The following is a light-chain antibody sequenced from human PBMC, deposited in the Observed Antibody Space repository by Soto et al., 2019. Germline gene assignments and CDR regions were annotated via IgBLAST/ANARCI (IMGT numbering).Light chain of an antibody. CDR3: QQYESYPMT. V-gene: IGKV1-5*03. J-gene: IGKJ4*01. CDR1: QSISSW. CDR2: KAS. Sequence: DSQMTPYPSTLSASVGDRVTITCRASQSISSWLAWYQQKPGKAPKLLISKASTLQSGVPPRFSGSGSGTEFTLTISSLQPDDFATYYCQQYESYPMTFGGGTKVEIK.